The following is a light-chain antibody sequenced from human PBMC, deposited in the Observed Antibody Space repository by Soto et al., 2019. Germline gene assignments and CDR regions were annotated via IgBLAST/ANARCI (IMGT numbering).Light chain of an antibody. CDR2: SNN. CDR3: AAWDDSLNGPV. V-gene: IGLV1-44*01. J-gene: IGLJ2*01. CDR1: SSNIGSNT. Sequence: QSVLTQPPSASGTPGQRVTISCSGSSSNIGSNTVNWYQQLPGTAPKLLIYSNNQRPSGVPDRFPGSKSGTSPSLAISGLQSEDEADYYCAAWDDSLNGPVFGGGTKLTVL.